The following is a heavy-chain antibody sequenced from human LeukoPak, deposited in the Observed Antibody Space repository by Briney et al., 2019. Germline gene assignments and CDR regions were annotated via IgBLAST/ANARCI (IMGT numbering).Heavy chain of an antibody. D-gene: IGHD2-2*01. CDR3: ASDLGYCSSTSRRHGDY. CDR1: GGSISSSSYY. Sequence: SETLSLTCTVSGGSISSSSYYWGWIRQPPGKGLEWIGSIYYSGSTYYNPSLKSRVTISVDTSKNQFSLKLSSVTAADTAVYYCASDLGYCSSTSRRHGDYWGQGTLVTVSS. CDR2: IYYSGST. J-gene: IGHJ4*02. V-gene: IGHV4-39*01.